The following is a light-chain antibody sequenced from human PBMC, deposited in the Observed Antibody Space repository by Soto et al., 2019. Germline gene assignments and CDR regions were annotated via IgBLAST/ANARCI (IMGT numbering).Light chain of an antibody. V-gene: IGKV1-5*03. CDR3: QQYNSYSPYT. CDR2: KAS. J-gene: IGKJ2*01. Sequence: IQMTQSPSTLSASVGDRVTITCRASQSISSWLAWYQQKPGKAPKLLIYKASSLESGVPSRFSGSGYGTEFTLTISSLQPDDFATYYCQQYNSYSPYTFGQGTKLEIK. CDR1: QSISSW.